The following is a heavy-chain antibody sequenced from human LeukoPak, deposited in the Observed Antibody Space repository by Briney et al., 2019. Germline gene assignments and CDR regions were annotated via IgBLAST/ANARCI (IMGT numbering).Heavy chain of an antibody. CDR1: GFTFSSYW. Sequence: GGSLRLSCAASGFTFSSYWMSWVRQAPGKGLEWVADIKQDGSEKYYVDSVKGRFTISRDNAKNSLYLQMNSLRAEDTAVYYCARDRGFGQADVWGKGTTVTVSS. J-gene: IGHJ6*04. V-gene: IGHV3-7*01. CDR3: ARDRGFGQADV. CDR2: IKQDGSEK. D-gene: IGHD3-10*01.